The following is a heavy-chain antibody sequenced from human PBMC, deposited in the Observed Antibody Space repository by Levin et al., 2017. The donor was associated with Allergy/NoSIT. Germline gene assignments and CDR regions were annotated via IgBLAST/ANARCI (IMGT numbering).Heavy chain of an antibody. V-gene: IGHV1-8*01. CDR3: ARGVLRFLEWLFAPDY. J-gene: IGHJ4*02. CDR1: GYTFTSYD. D-gene: IGHD3-3*01. CDR2: MNPNSGNT. Sequence: GESLKISCKASGYTFTSYDINWVRQATGQGLEWMGWMNPNSGNTGYAQKFQGRVTMTRNTSISTAYMELSSLRSEDTAVYYCARGVLRFLEWLFAPDYWGQGTLVTVSS.